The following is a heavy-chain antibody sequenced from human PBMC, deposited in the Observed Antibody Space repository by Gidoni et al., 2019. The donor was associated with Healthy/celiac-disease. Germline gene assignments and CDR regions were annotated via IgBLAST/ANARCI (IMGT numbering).Heavy chain of an antibody. Sequence: QVHLQVSGPGLVKPSATLSLTCTVSGYSISSGYYWGWIRQPPGKGLEWIGSIYHSGSTYYNPSLKSRVTISVDTAKNQVSLKLSAVTAADTAVYYCARKGVVVPAAFAVGYYYYYMDVWGKGTTVTVSS. CDR1: GYSISSGYY. CDR2: IYHSGST. CDR3: ARKGVVVPAAFAVGYYYYYMDV. J-gene: IGHJ6*03. D-gene: IGHD2-2*01. V-gene: IGHV4-38-2*02.